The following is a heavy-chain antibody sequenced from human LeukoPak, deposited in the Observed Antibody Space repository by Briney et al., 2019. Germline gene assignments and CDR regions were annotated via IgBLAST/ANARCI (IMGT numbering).Heavy chain of an antibody. J-gene: IGHJ4*02. CDR3: ARAWEYYDILTGYYSPNFDY. Sequence: PGGSLRLSCAASGFTFSSYEMNWVRQAPGKGLEWVSYISSSSSTIYYADSVKGRFTISRDNAKNSLYLQMNSLRAEDTAVYYCARAWEYYDILTGYYSPNFDYWGQGTLVTVSS. CDR2: ISSSSSTI. V-gene: IGHV3-48*01. CDR1: GFTFSSYE. D-gene: IGHD3-9*01.